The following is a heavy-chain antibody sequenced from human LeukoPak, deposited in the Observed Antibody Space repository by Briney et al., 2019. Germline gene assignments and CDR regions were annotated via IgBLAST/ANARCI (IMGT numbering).Heavy chain of an antibody. J-gene: IGHJ4*02. V-gene: IGHV3-21*01. CDR3: VRDLQGTGSPLDY. D-gene: IGHD1-1*01. Sequence: GGSLRLSCAASGFTFSSYSMNWVRQAPGKGLEWVSSISSSSRYIYYAESVKGRFAISRDNAKKLLYLQMNSLRAEDTAVYYCVRDLQGTGSPLDYWGQGTLVTVSS. CDR2: ISSSSRYI. CDR1: GFTFSSYS.